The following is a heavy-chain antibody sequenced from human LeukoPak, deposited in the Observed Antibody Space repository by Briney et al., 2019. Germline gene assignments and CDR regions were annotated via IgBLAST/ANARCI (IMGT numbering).Heavy chain of an antibody. CDR1: GYTFTGYY. D-gene: IGHD2-15*01. Sequence: ASVKVSCKASGYTFTGYYIHWVRQAPGQGLEWMGWSNPSTGDTNYAQKFQGRVTMTRDTSISTAYMDLSRLTSDDTAIYYCAIDTPPYCSGGRCYFDWGQGTLVTVSS. CDR2: SNPSTGDT. V-gene: IGHV1-2*02. J-gene: IGHJ1*01. CDR3: AIDTPPYCSGGRCYFD.